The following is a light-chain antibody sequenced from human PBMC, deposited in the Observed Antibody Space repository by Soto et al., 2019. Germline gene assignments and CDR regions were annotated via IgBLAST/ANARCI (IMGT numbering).Light chain of an antibody. CDR2: HTS. J-gene: IGKJ2*01. V-gene: IGKV1-39*01. Sequence: DMQMTQSPSSLSASVGDRVTITCRASQSLTSYLNWYQHRPGKAPKLLLYHTSNLQTGVPSRFGGSGSGTDFTLTITSLQPEDFATYYCQHLGIIGQGTKLETK. CDR3: QHLGI. CDR1: QSLTSY.